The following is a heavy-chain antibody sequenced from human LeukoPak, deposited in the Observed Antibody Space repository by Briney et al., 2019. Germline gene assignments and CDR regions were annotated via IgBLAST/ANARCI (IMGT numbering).Heavy chain of an antibody. CDR2: IYPGDSDT. Sequence: GESLKISCKGSGYSFTSYWIGWVRQMPGKGLGWMGIIYPGDSDTRYSPSFQGQVTISADKSISTAYLQWSSLKASDTAMYYCARHVRDYGGNSGTYYYYYMDVWGKGTTVTVSS. D-gene: IGHD4-23*01. CDR3: ARHVRDYGGNSGTYYYYYMDV. J-gene: IGHJ6*03. CDR1: GYSFTSYW. V-gene: IGHV5-51*01.